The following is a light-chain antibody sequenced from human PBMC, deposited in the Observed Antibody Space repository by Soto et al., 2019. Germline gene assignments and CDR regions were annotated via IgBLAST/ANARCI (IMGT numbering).Light chain of an antibody. J-gene: IGKJ1*01. CDR3: QQYNSYSQT. CDR2: DAS. Sequence: DIQMTQSPSTLSASVGDRVSITCRASQSISSWLAWYQQKPGKAPKLLIYDASSLDSGVPSRFSGSGSGTEFTLTNSSLQTDDFATYYCQQYNSYSQTFGQVTKVEIK. CDR1: QSISSW. V-gene: IGKV1-5*01.